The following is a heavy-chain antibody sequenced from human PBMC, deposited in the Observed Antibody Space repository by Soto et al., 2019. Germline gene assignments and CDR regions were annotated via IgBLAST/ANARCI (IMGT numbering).Heavy chain of an antibody. CDR3: AIVRQLDGKFYYYMDV. Sequence: GQGLEWMGWISAYNGDTHYTQRLQGRVTMTTDTSTSTAYMELRGLRSDDTAVYYCAIVRQLDGKFYYYMDVAGKGTTVSV. J-gene: IGHJ6*03. CDR2: ISAYNGDT. V-gene: IGHV1-18*01. D-gene: IGHD6-6*01.